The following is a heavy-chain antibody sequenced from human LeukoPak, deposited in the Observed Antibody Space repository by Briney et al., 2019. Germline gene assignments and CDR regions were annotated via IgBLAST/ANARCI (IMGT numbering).Heavy chain of an antibody. D-gene: IGHD5-12*01. CDR2: IKHDGSDK. V-gene: IGHV3-30*09. Sequence: GGSLRLSCAASGFNFGVFSLHWVRQRPGKGLEWVGVIKHDGSDKYYAYFVNGRFAISKDNSRDILLLEMNSPTAEDTAMSYCARIGFGYSYGSGLDNWGQGTQVTVSS. CDR1: GFNFGVFS. CDR3: ARIGFGYSYGSGLDN. J-gene: IGHJ4*02.